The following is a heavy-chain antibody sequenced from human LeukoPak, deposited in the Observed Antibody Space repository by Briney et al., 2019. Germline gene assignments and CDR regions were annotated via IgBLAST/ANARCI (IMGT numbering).Heavy chain of an antibody. V-gene: IGHV1-69*01. J-gene: IGHJ5*02. Sequence: SVKVSCMASGGTFSTYAISWVRQAPGRGLEWMGGIIPIFATVNYAQKFQGEITPTPDESPSTAYMALSSLRYESTAVYYISSEPTDIYGSQREVSGSHWFDPWGQGTLVTVSS. D-gene: IGHD3-9*01. CDR2: IIPIFATV. CDR1: GGTFSTYA. CDR3: SSEPTDIYGSQREVSGSHWFDP.